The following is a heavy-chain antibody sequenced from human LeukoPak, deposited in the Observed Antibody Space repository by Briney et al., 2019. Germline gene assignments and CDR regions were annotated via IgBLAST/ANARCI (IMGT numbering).Heavy chain of an antibody. Sequence: SETLSLTCTVSGGSISSSSYYWGWNRQPPGTGLEWIGSIYYSGSTYYNPSLKSRVTISVDTSKNQFSLKLSSVTAADTAVYYCARPLGVTIFGVVTYKGAFDIWGQGTMVTVSS. D-gene: IGHD3-3*01. CDR2: IYYSGST. J-gene: IGHJ3*02. CDR1: GGSISSSSYY. CDR3: ARPLGVTIFGVVTYKGAFDI. V-gene: IGHV4-39*01.